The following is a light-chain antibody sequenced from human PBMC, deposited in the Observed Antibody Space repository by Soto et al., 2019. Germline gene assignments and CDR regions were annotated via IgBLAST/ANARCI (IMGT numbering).Light chain of an antibody. V-gene: IGLV2-14*01. CDR3: CCYTNTTRRICV. CDR2: EVT. J-gene: IGLJ1*01. Sequence: QSALTQPASVSGSPGQSITISCTGTSGDIGSYNRVSWYQQHPGKAPKLIIYEVTDRPSGVSYCFSVSRSGNTASLTISGLGVEDEDEYYYCCYTNTTRRICVFGTGTKLTVL. CDR1: SGDIGSYNR.